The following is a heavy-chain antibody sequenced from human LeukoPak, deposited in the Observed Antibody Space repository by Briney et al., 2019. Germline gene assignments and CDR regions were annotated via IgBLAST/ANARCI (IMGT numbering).Heavy chain of an antibody. CDR2: ISPKSGGT. CDR3: ARHNYDFDFDS. J-gene: IGHJ4*02. CDR1: GYTFSDYY. V-gene: IGHV1-2*02. Sequence: ASVKVSCKASGYTFSDYYIHWVRQAPGQGLEWMGWISPKSGGTNYAQNFQGRVTMTRDTSINTAYMELSRLRPDDTAVHYCARHNYDFDFDSWGQGALVTVSS. D-gene: IGHD3-3*01.